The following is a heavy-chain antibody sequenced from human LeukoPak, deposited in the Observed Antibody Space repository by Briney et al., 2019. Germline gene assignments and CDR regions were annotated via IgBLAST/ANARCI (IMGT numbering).Heavy chain of an antibody. CDR1: GFTVSSNY. V-gene: IGHV3-53*01. J-gene: IGHJ4*02. CDR3: ARDSSVAGTTFDL. CDR2: IYSGGST. D-gene: IGHD6-19*01. Sequence: PGGSLRLSCAASGFTVSSNYMSWVRQAPGKGLEGVSVIYSGGSTYYADSVKGRFTISRDNSKNTLYLQMNSLRAEDTAVYYCARDSSVAGTTFDLWGQGTLVTVSS.